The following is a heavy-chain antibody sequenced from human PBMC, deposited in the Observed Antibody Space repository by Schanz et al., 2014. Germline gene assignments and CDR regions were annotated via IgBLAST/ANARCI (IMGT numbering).Heavy chain of an antibody. CDR1: GFTFDKYA. D-gene: IGHD3-22*01. CDR2: VSRSTPDI. V-gene: IGHV3-9*01. Sequence: EVQLVESGGGLVQPGKSLRLSCAASGFTFDKYAMHWVRQAPGKGLEWVSYVSRSTPDIYYADSVKGRFTMSRDNAKNSLYLEMNSLRVEDTAFYYCARDASSSDYHLAHWGQGTLVTVSS. J-gene: IGHJ4*02. CDR3: ARDASSSDYHLAH.